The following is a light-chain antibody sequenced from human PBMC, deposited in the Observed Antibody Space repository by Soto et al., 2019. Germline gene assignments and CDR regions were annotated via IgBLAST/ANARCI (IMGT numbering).Light chain of an antibody. CDR1: NSDVGGYNF. CDR2: DVS. J-gene: IGLJ1*01. V-gene: IGLV2-14*03. Sequence: QSVLTQPASVSGSPGQSITISCTGTNSDVGGYNFVSWYQHHPGKAPKLIIYDVSSRPSGVSNRFSGSKSGNTASLTISGLQAGDEADYYSSSYTRSSTLVFGTGTKVTVL. CDR3: SSYTRSSTLV.